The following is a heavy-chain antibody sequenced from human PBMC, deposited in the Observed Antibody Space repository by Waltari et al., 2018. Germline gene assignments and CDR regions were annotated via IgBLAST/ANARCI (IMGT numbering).Heavy chain of an antibody. CDR2: SKNDGIGT. J-gene: IGHJ2*01. CDR3: AAVCCGHDRCPGSFDF. D-gene: IGHD2-21*01. V-gene: IGHV3-74*01. CDR1: GFTFSRYW. Sequence: EVQLVESGGGLVQPGGSLRLSCAASGFTFSRYWMHWVRQSPETGLVWGSRSKNDGIGTYYAGSLEGRVTISRGNAKNTLYVQMSSLRDDDTAVYYCAAVCCGHDRCPGSFDFWGRGALVTVSS.